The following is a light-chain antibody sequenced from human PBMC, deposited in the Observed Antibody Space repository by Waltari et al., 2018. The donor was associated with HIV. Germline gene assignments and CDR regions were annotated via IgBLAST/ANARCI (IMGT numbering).Light chain of an antibody. CDR2: AAS. V-gene: IGKV1-39*01. J-gene: IGKJ1*01. CDR3: QQSYSTPLT. CDR1: QGISSY. Sequence: DIQVTQSPSSRSASVGDRVTIPGRASQGISSYLNWYQQKPGKAPKLLMYAASSLQSGVPSRFSGSGSGTDFTLTISSLQPEDFATYYCQQSYSTPLTFGQGTKVEIK.